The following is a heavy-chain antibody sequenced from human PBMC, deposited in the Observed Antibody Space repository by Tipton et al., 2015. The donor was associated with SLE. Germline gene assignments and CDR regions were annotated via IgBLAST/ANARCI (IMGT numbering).Heavy chain of an antibody. CDR2: AHYSGIT. D-gene: IGHD3-3*01. Sequence: TLSLTCTVSGGSINSYYWGWIRQPPGKGLEWIGSAHYSGITYYNPSLKSRVTISVDTSKNQFSLRVTSVTAADTALYYCARGFHDDFWISSYNEKRPRAYYFDSWGQGTLVTVSS. CDR3: ARGFHDDFWISSYNEKRPRAYYFDS. J-gene: IGHJ4*02. CDR1: GGSINSYY. V-gene: IGHV4-39*07.